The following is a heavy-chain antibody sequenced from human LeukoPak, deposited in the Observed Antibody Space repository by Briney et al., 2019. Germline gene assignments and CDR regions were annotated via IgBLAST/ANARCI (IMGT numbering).Heavy chain of an antibody. CDR2: IYSGGHT. V-gene: IGHV3-53*01. CDR3: ARSTRDGYNHYHYYYMDV. Sequence: PGRSLRLSCAASGFIVSSSYMNGVRQAPGKGLEWVSVIYSGGHTYYTDSVKGRFTISRDNSNNTLYLYMNSLRPDDTAVYYCARSTRDGYNHYHYYYMDVWGKGTTVTVSS. CDR1: GFIVSSSY. J-gene: IGHJ6*03. D-gene: IGHD5-24*01.